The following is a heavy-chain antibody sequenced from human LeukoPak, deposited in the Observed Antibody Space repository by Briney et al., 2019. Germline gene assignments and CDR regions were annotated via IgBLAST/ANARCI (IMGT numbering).Heavy chain of an antibody. CDR2: IYYSGST. CDR3: VCGDDAFDI. J-gene: IGHJ3*02. D-gene: IGHD6-25*01. Sequence: SVTLSLTCTVSGGSISSYYWSWIRQPPGKGLEWIGYIYYSGSTNYNPSLKSRVTISVDTSKNQFSLKLSSVTAADTAVYYCVCGDDAFDIWGQGTMVTVSS. CDR1: GGSISSYY. V-gene: IGHV4-59*01.